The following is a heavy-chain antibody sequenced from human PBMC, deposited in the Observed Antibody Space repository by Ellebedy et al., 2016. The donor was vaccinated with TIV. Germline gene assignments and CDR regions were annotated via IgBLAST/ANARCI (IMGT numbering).Heavy chain of an antibody. J-gene: IGHJ4*02. CDR1: GFTFADYA. CDR2: ISWHIGDI. CDR3: AKDKFPSSIGPFDY. Sequence: PGGSLRLSCTASGFTFADYAMHWVRQAPGKGPEWVSGISWHIGDIGYADSVTGRFTISRDNAENSLSLQMDSLKTEDTALYYCAKDKFPSSIGPFDYWGQGTLVTVSS. D-gene: IGHD3-16*01. V-gene: IGHV3-9*01.